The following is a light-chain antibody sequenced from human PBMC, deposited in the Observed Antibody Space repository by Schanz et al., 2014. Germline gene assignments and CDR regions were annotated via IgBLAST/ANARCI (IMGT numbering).Light chain of an antibody. CDR2: GAS. CDR3: QQRSNWLWT. CDR1: QSISSN. V-gene: IGKV3-15*01. Sequence: EIVMTQSSGTLSVSPGERATLSCRASQSISSNLAWYQQKPGQAPRLLIYGASTRATGIPARFSGSGSGTDFTLTISSLEPEDFAVYYCQQRSNWLWTFGQGTKVEIK. J-gene: IGKJ1*01.